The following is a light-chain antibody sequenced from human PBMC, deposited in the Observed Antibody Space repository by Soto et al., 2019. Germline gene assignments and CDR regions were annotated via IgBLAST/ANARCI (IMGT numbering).Light chain of an antibody. CDR1: QGIRTD. J-gene: IGKJ2*01. V-gene: IGKV1-6*01. CDR2: AAS. CDR3: LQDYNSPRT. Sequence: AIQMTQSPSSLSASVGDRVTITCRASQGIRTDLGWYQQKPGKAPKLLIYAASSLQSGVPSRFSGSGSGTDFTLTIISLQPEDFATYYCLQDYNSPRTFVQGTKLEIK.